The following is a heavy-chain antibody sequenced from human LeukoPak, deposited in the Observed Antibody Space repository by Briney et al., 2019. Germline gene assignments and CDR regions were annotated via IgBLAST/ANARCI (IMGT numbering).Heavy chain of an antibody. CDR3: ARVDREMATNFDY. CDR2: MNPNGGNT. Sequence: ASVKVSCKASGYTFTSYDINWVRQATGQGLEWMGWMNPNGGNTGYAQKFQGRVTMTRNTSISTAYMELSSLRSEDTAVYYCARVDREMATNFDYWGQGTLVTVSS. CDR1: GYTFTSYD. V-gene: IGHV1-8*01. J-gene: IGHJ4*02. D-gene: IGHD5-24*01.